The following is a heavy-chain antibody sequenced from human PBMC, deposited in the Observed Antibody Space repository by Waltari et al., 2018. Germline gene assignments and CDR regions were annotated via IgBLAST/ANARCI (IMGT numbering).Heavy chain of an antibody. CDR2: MYTGGST. CDR3: ARSLGGDAFDL. V-gene: IGHV3-53*04. CDR1: GFSFSMYY. D-gene: IGHD3-16*01. J-gene: IGHJ3*01. Sequence: EGLLEESGGGSVQPGGSLRLSCSAYGFSFSMYYMNWVRQAPGQGLEWVSIMYTGGSTYYADSVRGRFTISRHNSQNTLSLEMNSLTSDDTGIYYCARSLGGDAFDLWGQGTMVAVSS.